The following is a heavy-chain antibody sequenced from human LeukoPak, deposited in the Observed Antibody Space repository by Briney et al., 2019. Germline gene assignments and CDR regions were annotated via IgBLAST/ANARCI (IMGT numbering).Heavy chain of an antibody. D-gene: IGHD2-15*01. Sequence: GGSLRLSCAASGFTFSSYAMNWVRQPPGKGLEWVSTISDSGDWAQYADSVKGRFTISRDNSKNTLHLVMNSLRAEDTAVYYCATRDPCSGGSCYGLGYWGQGTLVTVPS. J-gene: IGHJ4*02. CDR2: ISDSGDWA. CDR1: GFTFSSYA. CDR3: ATRDPCSGGSCYGLGY. V-gene: IGHV3-23*01.